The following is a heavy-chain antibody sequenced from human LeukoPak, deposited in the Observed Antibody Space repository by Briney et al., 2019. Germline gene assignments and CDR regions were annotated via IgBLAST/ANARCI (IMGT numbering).Heavy chain of an antibody. CDR1: GYSISSGYY. D-gene: IGHD6-19*01. V-gene: IGHV4-38-2*01. Sequence: SETLSLTCAVSGYSISSGYYWGWIRQPPGKGLEWIGSIYHSGSTYHNPSLKSRVTISVDTSKNQFSLKLNSVTAADTAVYYCARLVAGYYFDYWGQGTLVTVSS. CDR3: ARLVAGYYFDY. CDR2: IYHSGST. J-gene: IGHJ4*02.